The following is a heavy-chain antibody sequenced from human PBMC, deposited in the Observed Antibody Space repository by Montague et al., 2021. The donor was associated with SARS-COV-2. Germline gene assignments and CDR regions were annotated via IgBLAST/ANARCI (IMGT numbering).Heavy chain of an antibody. V-gene: IGHV2-5*02. D-gene: IGHD3-22*01. J-gene: IGHJ4*02. Sequence: PALVKPTQTLTLTCTFSGFSLSTTGVGVGSIRQPPGKALEWLALXYWDDDKRYSPSLKSGLTITKDTSKNQVVLTMTNVDPVDTATYYCAHRIARHYDTSAYLWCPFDFWGQGTLVTVSS. CDR3: AHRIARHYDTSAYLWCPFDF. CDR1: GFSLSTTGVG. CDR2: XYWDDDK.